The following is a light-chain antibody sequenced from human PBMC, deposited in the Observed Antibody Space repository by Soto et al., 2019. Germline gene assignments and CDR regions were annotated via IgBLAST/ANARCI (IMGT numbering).Light chain of an antibody. CDR1: QSVPSNF. Sequence: EIVLTQSPGTLSLSPGERATLSCRASQSVPSNFLAWYQQKPCQAPILVSYGVSRRATGIPDRFSGSGSGTDLTLTISRLEPEDIAVYYCQQYDSSWTFGQGTKVEIK. CDR2: GVS. J-gene: IGKJ1*01. CDR3: QQYDSSWT. V-gene: IGKV3-20*01.